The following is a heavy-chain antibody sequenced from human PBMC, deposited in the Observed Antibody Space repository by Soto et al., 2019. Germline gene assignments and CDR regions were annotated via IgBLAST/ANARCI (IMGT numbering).Heavy chain of an antibody. Sequence: VQLVESGGGVVQPGRSLRLSCAASGFTFSSYAISWVRQAPGQGLEWMGGIIPIFGTANYAQKFQGRVTITADESTSTAYMELSSLRSEDTAVYYCAREYSSPNSTGYYYGMDVWGQGTTVTVSS. D-gene: IGHD6-13*01. CDR3: AREYSSPNSTGYYYGMDV. J-gene: IGHJ6*02. CDR2: IIPIFGTA. V-gene: IGHV1-69*01. CDR1: GFTFSSYA.